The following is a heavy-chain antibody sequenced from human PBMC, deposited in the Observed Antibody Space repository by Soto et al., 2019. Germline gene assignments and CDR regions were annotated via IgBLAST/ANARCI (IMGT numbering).Heavy chain of an antibody. CDR3: ARTKYYYDSSGYYYMY. CDR2: IIPIFGTA. J-gene: IGHJ4*02. D-gene: IGHD3-22*01. Sequence: QVQLVQSGAEVKKPGSSVKVSCKASGGTFSSYAISWVRQAPGQGLEWMGGIIPIFGTANYAQKFQGRVTITADKSTSTVYMELSSLRSEDTAVYYCARTKYYYDSSGYYYMYWGQGTLVTVSS. CDR1: GGTFSSYA. V-gene: IGHV1-69*06.